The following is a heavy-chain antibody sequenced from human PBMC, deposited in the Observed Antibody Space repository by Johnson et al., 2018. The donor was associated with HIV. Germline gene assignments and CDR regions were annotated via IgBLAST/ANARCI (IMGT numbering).Heavy chain of an antibody. V-gene: IGHV3-30-3*01. J-gene: IGHJ3*02. D-gene: IGHD3-10*01. CDR1: GFTFSTYD. CDR2: ISYDGSNK. Sequence: QVQLVESGGGLVKPGGSLRLSCAASGFTFSTYDMHWVRQAPGKGLEWVAVISYDGSNKYYADSVKGRFTISRDSSKNTLYLQMNSLRPEDTAVYYCAIGRGEFPRHAFDIWGQGTMVTVSS. CDR3: AIGRGEFPRHAFDI.